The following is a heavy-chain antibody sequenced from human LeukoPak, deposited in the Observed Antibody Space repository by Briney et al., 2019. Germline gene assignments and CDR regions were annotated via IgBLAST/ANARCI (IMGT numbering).Heavy chain of an antibody. V-gene: IGHV3-53*01. D-gene: IGHD4-17*01. Sequence: PGGSLRLSCAASGFTVSSNYMSWVRQAPGKGLEWVSVIYSGGSTYYADSVKGRFTISRDNSKNTLYLQINSLRIEDTAAYYCAGEIHYGEPDYWGQGTLVTVSS. CDR1: GFTVSSNY. CDR3: AGEIHYGEPDY. CDR2: IYSGGST. J-gene: IGHJ4*02.